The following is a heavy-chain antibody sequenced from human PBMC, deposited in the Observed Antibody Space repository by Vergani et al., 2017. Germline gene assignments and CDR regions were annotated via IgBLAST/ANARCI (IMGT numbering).Heavy chain of an antibody. V-gene: IGHV4-30-4*01. CDR2: TYYSGST. CDR3: ARDRSGYSSSLYVPRVYEPTYYYYGIDV. J-gene: IGHJ6*02. D-gene: IGHD6-13*01. CDR1: GGSISSGDYY. Sequence: QVQLQESGPGLVKPSQTLSLTCTVSGGSISSGDYYWSWIRQPPGKGLEWIGYTYYSGSTYYNPSLKSRVTISVDTSKNQFSLKLRSVTAADTAVYYCARDRSGYSSSLYVPRVYEPTYYYYGIDVWGQGTTVTVSS.